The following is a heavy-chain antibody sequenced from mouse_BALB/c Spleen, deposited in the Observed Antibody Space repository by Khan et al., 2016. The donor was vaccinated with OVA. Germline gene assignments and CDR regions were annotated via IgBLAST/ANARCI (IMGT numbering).Heavy chain of an antibody. V-gene: IGHV1S56*01. J-gene: IGHJ4*01. Sequence: QVQLKQSGPELVKPGASVRISCKASGYTLTTYYIHWVKQRPGQGLEWIGWIYPGSVNTNYNEKFKDKATLTADKSSNTAYMQLSSLTSEDSAVYFCARDDYFVGDAMDYWGQGTSVTVSS. CDR2: IYPGSVNT. CDR1: GYTLTTYY. CDR3: ARDDYFVGDAMDY. D-gene: IGHD2-4*01.